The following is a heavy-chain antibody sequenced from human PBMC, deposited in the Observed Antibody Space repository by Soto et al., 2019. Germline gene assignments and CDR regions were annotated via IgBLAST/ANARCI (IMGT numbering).Heavy chain of an antibody. J-gene: IGHJ4*02. CDR3: ARGGVRIGSSGLYY. CDR2: IYYSGST. Sequence: SETLSLTCTVSGGSVSSGSYYWSLIRQPPGKGLEWIGYIYYSGSTNYNPSLKSRVTISVDTSKNQFSLKLSSVTAADTAVYYCARGGVRIGSSGLYYWGQGTLVTVS. V-gene: IGHV4-61*01. CDR1: GGSVSSGSYY. D-gene: IGHD3-22*01.